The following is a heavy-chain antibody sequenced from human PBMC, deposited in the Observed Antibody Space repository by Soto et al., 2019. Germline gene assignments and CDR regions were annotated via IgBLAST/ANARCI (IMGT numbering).Heavy chain of an antibody. CDR3: ARAFVWNYDSGSYYDY. Sequence: QVQLVQSGAEVKRPGASVKVSCKGSGYTFSSYYMHWVRQAPGQGLEWMGKIDPSGGRTSYAQKFQGRVTMTSDTSTRTVYMEVSRLRSEDTAVYYCARAFVWNYDSGSYYDYWGQGTQVTVSS. V-gene: IGHV1-46*01. CDR2: IDPSGGRT. J-gene: IGHJ4*02. D-gene: IGHD3-10*01. CDR1: GYTFSSYY.